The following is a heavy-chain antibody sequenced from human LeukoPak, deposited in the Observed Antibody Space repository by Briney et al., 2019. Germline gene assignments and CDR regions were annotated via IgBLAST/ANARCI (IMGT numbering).Heavy chain of an antibody. CDR3: AKDTASSWWYFDL. D-gene: IGHD5-18*01. V-gene: IGHV3-23*01. Sequence: WGSLRLSCAASGFPFSSYAMSWVRQPPGKGLEWVSAIGGSGGTTYYADSVKGRFTISRDNSKNTLYLQMSSLRAEDTAVYYCAKDTASSWWYFDLWGRGTLVTVSS. J-gene: IGHJ2*01. CDR1: GFPFSSYA. CDR2: IGGSGGTT.